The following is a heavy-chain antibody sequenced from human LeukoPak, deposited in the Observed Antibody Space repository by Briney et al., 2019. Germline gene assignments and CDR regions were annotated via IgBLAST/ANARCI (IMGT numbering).Heavy chain of an antibody. V-gene: IGHV1-2*04. CDR1: GYTFTGYY. J-gene: IGHJ5*02. D-gene: IGHD3-10*01. Sequence: ASVTVSCKASGYTFTGYYMHWVRQAPGQGIEWMGWINPNSGGTNYAQKFQGWVTMTRDTSISTAYMELSRLRSDDTAVYYCARDRDYGSGIWFDPWGQGTLVTVSS. CDR3: ARDRDYGSGIWFDP. CDR2: INPNSGGT.